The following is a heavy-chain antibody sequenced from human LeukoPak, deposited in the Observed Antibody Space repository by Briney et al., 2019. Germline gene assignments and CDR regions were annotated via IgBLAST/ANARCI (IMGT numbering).Heavy chain of an antibody. V-gene: IGHV1-18*03. J-gene: IGHJ3*02. D-gene: IGHD3-10*01. CDR3: ARAVYGSGIFDI. CDR1: GYTFTSYG. CDR2: ISVYNGNT. Sequence: ASVKVSCKASGYTFTSYGISWVRQAPGQGLEWMGWISVYNGNTNYAQKLQGRVTMTTDTATSTAYMELSSLRSEDMAVYYCARAVYGSGIFDIWGQGTMVTVSS.